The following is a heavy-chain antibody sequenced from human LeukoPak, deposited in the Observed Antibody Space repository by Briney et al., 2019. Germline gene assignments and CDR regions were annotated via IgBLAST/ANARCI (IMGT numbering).Heavy chain of an antibody. CDR3: ARGFAGGSYYDY. J-gene: IGHJ4*02. CDR2: ISSSGSTI. V-gene: IGHV3-48*03. CDR1: GFTFSSYE. Sequence: GGSLRLSCAASGFTFSSYEMNWVRQAPGEGLEWVSYISSSGSTIYYADSVKGRFTISRDNAKNSLYLQMNSLRAEDTAVYYCARGFAGGSYYDYWGQGTLVTVSS. D-gene: IGHD3-10*01.